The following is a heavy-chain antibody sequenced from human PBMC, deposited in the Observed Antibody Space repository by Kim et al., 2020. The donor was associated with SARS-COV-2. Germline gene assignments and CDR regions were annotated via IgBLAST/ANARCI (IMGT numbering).Heavy chain of an antibody. D-gene: IGHD2-15*01. CDR1: GFTVSSNY. CDR3: ARDHEDGYLDY. CDR2: IYSGGST. Sequence: GGSLRLSCAASGFTVSSNYMSWVRQAPGKGLEWVSVIYSGGSTYYADSVKGRFTISRDNSKNTLYLQMNSLRAEDTAVYYCARDHEDGYLDYWGQGTLVTVSS. J-gene: IGHJ4*02. V-gene: IGHV3-53*01.